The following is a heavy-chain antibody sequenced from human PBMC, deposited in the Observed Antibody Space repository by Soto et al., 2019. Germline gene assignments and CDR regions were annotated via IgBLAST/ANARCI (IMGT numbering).Heavy chain of an antibody. CDR1: GFSLDTSGVG. D-gene: IGHD3-3*01. CDR2: IYWDDYK. Sequence: QITLKESGPTLVKPTQTLTLTCTFSGFSLDTSGVGVGWIRQPPGKALEWVAVIYWDDYKHFSPSLESRLTITNDTSENLVVLTMTDMDPVDTATYYCAHKGSGLYPLDYWGQGTLVTVSS. V-gene: IGHV2-5*02. CDR3: AHKGSGLYPLDY. J-gene: IGHJ4*02.